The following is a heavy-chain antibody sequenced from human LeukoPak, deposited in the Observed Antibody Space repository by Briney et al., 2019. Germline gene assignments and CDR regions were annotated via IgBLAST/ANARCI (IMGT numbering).Heavy chain of an antibody. V-gene: IGHV3-23*01. D-gene: IGHD3-10*01. J-gene: IGHJ4*02. CDR3: AKAAYFYGSGSYYNDY. CDR2: ISTSGDSI. Sequence: GGSLRLSCAASGFTFSSYSMNWVRQAPGKGLEWVSVISTSGDSIYYADAVKGRFTISRDNSKNTVYLQMNSLRAEDTAVYFCAKAAYFYGSGSYYNDYWGQGTLVTVSS. CDR1: GFTFSSYS.